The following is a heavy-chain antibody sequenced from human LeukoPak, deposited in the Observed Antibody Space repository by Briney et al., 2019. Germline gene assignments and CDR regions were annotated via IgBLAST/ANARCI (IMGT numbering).Heavy chain of an antibody. V-gene: IGHV1-69*13. D-gene: IGHD5-24*01. CDR2: IIPIFGTA. J-gene: IGHJ6*03. Sequence: ASVKVSCKASGGTFSSYAISWVRQAPGQGLEWMGGIIPIFGTANSAQKFQGRVTITADESTSTAYMELRSLRSDDTAVYYCARDLTATQSYYYYYYMDVWGKGTTVTISS. CDR1: GGTFSSYA. CDR3: ARDLTATQSYYYYYYMDV.